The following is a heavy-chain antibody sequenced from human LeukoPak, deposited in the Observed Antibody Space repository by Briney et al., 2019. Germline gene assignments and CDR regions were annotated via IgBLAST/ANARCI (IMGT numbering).Heavy chain of an antibody. Sequence: SETLSLTCTVSGGSISSSSYYWGWIRQPPGKGLEWIGSIYYSGSTYYNPSLKSRVTISVDTSKNQFSLKLSSVTAADTAVYYCARLLYDFWSGYHYFDYWGQGTLVTVSS. J-gene: IGHJ4*02. CDR3: ARLLYDFWSGYHYFDY. CDR2: IYYSGST. CDR1: GGSISSSSYY. V-gene: IGHV4-39*01. D-gene: IGHD3-3*01.